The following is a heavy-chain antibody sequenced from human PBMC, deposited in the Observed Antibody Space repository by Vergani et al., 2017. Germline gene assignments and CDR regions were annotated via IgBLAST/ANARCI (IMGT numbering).Heavy chain of an antibody. CDR2: IYYSGST. CDR1: GGSVSSGSYY. D-gene: IGHD3-22*01. J-gene: IGHJ5*02. Sequence: QVQLQESGPGLVKPSETLSLTCTVSGGSVSSGSYYWSWIRQPPGKGLEWIGYIYYSGSTNYNPSLKSRVTISVDTSKNQFSLKLSSVTAADTAVYYCARDVHYYDSSERDNWFDPWGQGTLVTVSS. V-gene: IGHV4-61*01. CDR3: ARDVHYYDSSERDNWFDP.